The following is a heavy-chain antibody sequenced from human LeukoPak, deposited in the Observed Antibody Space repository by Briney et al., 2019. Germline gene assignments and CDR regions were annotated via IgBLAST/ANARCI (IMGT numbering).Heavy chain of an antibody. CDR1: GFTFSSYA. V-gene: IGHV3-30*04. D-gene: IGHD2-15*01. Sequence: GGSLRLSCAAFGFTFSSYAMHWVRQAPGKGLEWVAVISYDGSNKYYADSVKGRFTISRDNAKNSLYLQMNSLRAEDTAVYYCARDHGGGSCYWSDYWGQGTLVTVSS. CDR3: ARDHGGGSCYWSDY. CDR2: ISYDGSNK. J-gene: IGHJ4*02.